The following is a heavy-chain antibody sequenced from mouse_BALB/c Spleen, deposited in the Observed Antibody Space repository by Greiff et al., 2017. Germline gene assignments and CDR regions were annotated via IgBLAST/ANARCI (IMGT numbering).Heavy chain of an antibody. CDR1: GFTFSSFG. V-gene: IGHV5-17*02. J-gene: IGHJ1*01. CDR3: ARRSSSVSWYFDV. D-gene: IGHD1-1*01. CDR2: ISSGSSTI. Sequence: EVQLVESGGGLVQPGGSRKLSCAASGFTFSSFGMHWVRQAPEKGLEWVAYISSGSSTIYYADTVKGRFTISRDNPKNTLFLQMTSLRSEDTAMYYCARRSSSVSWYFDVWGAGTTVTVSS.